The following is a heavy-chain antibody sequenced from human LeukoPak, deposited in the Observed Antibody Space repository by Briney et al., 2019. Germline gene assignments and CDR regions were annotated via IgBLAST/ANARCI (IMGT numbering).Heavy chain of an antibody. D-gene: IGHD2-15*01. J-gene: IGHJ5*02. V-gene: IGHV4-59*01. CDR2: IYYSGST. Sequence: SETLSLTCTVSGGSISSYYWSWIRQPPGKGLEWIGYIYYSGSTNYNPSLKSRVTISVDTSKNQFSLKLSSVTAADTAVYYCARVGYCSGGSCYSWFDPWGQGTLVTVSS. CDR3: ARVGYCSGGSCYSWFDP. CDR1: GGSISSYY.